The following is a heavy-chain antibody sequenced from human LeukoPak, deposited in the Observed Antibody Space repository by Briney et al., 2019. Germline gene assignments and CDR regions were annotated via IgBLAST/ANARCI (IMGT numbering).Heavy chain of an antibody. CDR1: GGSISSHY. CDR3: ARGRIIAARPVDY. V-gene: IGHV4-59*11. CDR2: IYYSGST. J-gene: IGHJ4*02. Sequence: SSETLSLTCTVSGGSISSHYWSWIRQPPGKGLEWIGYIYYSGSTNYNPSLKSRVTISLDTSKNQFSLKLNSVTAADTAVYYCARGRIIAARPVDYWGQGTLVTVSS. D-gene: IGHD6-6*01.